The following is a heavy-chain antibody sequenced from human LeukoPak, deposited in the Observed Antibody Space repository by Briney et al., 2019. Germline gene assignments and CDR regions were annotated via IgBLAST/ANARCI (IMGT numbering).Heavy chain of an antibody. Sequence: GGSLRLSCAASGFTFSNYAMSWVRQAPGKGLEWVSAISGSGGSTYYADSVKGRFTISRDNSKNTLYLQMNSLRAEDTAVYYCARGVYIAAAQYGYWGQGTLVTVSS. CDR3: ARGVYIAAAQYGY. D-gene: IGHD6-13*01. CDR1: GFTFSNYA. V-gene: IGHV3-23*01. J-gene: IGHJ4*02. CDR2: ISGSGGST.